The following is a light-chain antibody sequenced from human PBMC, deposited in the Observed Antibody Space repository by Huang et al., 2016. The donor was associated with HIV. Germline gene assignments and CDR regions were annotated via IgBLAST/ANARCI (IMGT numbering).Light chain of an antibody. CDR3: QHYRVWPPVYT. CDR2: AAS. V-gene: IGKV3-15*01. Sequence: EIVMTQSPATQSVSPGERATLSCRASQTVSSNVAWYQPKPGQAPRLLIYAASTRATDIPARFSGSGSVTEFTLTISSLQSEDFAVYYCQHYRVWPPVYTFGQGTKLEIK. CDR1: QTVSSN. J-gene: IGKJ2*01.